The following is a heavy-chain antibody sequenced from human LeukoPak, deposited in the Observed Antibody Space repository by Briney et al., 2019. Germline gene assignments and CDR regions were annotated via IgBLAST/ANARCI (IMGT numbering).Heavy chain of an antibody. CDR1: GFTLSSYA. D-gene: IGHD7-27*01. V-gene: IGHV3-23*01. CDR2: VSDRGDIT. CDR3: ATALGSNSRIDY. J-gene: IGHJ4*02. Sequence: PGGSLRLSCAVSGFTLSSYAMSWVRQAPGKGLEWVSTVSDRGDITYYTDSVKGRFTISRDISKNTLFLQMNSLRAEDTAVYYCATALGSNSRIDYWGQRTLVTVSS.